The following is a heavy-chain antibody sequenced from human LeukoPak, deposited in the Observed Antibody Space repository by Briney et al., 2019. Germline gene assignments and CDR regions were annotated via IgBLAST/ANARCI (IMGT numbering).Heavy chain of an antibody. V-gene: IGHV3-23*01. CDR2: VRGSGFSA. J-gene: IGHJ3*01. CDR3: AKDRFGYSFGHDDAFDL. D-gene: IGHD5-18*01. CDR1: GFTFSSYA. Sequence: PGGSLRLSCAASGFTFSSYAMSWVRHAPGKGPEWVSAVRGSGFSAYYADSVKGRFTISRDNSKNTVDLQMNSLRAEDTAVYYCAKDRFGYSFGHDDAFDLWGQGTMVTVSS.